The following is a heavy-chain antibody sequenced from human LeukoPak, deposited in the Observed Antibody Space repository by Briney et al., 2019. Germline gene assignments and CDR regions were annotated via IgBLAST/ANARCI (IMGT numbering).Heavy chain of an antibody. CDR1: GDSVSSGSNC. J-gene: IGHJ4*02. Sequence: PSETLSLTCTVSGDSVSSGSNCWSWIRQPAGKGLEWIGRIYNSWTTNYNPSLKSRVTISVDTSKNQFSLKLSSVTAADTAVYYCAREGYYLDYWGQGTLVTVSS. CDR2: IYNSWTT. CDR3: AREGYYLDY. V-gene: IGHV4-61*02. D-gene: IGHD6-13*01.